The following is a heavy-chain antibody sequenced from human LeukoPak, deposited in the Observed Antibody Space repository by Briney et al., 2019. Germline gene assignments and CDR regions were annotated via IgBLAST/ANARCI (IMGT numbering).Heavy chain of an antibody. CDR1: GASISGSSHYF. D-gene: IGHD3-22*01. Sequence: PSETLSLTCTVSGASISGSSHYFWGWIRQTPGKGLEWIGSIYYSGITYYTPSLKSRVTISVDTSKNQFSLKLSSVTAADTAVYYCARGDGAFEDYYDSSGYYLGKGNFDYWGQGTLVTVSS. V-gene: IGHV4-39*07. CDR2: IYYSGIT. CDR3: ARGDGAFEDYYDSSGYYLGKGNFDY. J-gene: IGHJ4*02.